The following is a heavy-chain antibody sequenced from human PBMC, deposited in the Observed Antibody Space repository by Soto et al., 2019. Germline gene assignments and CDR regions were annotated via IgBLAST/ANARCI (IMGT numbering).Heavy chain of an antibody. CDR2: ISTTSFTI. CDR1: GFSFSTYD. J-gene: IGHJ5*01. CDR3: ARDRCFNGSCYSASDS. V-gene: IGHV3-48*02. Sequence: GGSLRLSXAASGFSFSTYDMDWVRQAPGKAPEWIAHISTTSFTIYYADSVKGRFTISRDNARNSLYLEMKSLRDEDTAVYYCARDRCFNGSCYSASDSWGQGILVTVS. D-gene: IGHD2-15*01.